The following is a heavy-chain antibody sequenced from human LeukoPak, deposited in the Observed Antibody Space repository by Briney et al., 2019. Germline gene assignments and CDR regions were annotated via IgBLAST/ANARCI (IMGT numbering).Heavy chain of an antibody. CDR3: ARGGPATGTTGFDY. J-gene: IGHJ4*02. CDR1: GYTFTSYD. Sequence: GASVKVSCKASGYTFTSYDINWVRQATGQGLEWMGWMNPNSGNTGYAQKFQGRVTITRNTSISTAYMELSSLRSEDTAVYYCARGGPATGTTGFDYWGQGTLVTVSS. V-gene: IGHV1-8*03. D-gene: IGHD1-1*01. CDR2: MNPNSGNT.